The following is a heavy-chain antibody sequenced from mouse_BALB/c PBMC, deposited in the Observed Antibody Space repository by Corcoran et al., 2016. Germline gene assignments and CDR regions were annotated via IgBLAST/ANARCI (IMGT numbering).Heavy chain of an antibody. J-gene: IGHJ4*01. CDR1: GYSFTGYT. D-gene: IGHD1-2*01. V-gene: IGHV1-18*01. Sequence: EVQLQQSGPELVKPGASMKISCKASGYSFTGYTMNWVKQSHGKNLEWIGLINPYNGGTSYNQKFKGKATLTVDKSSSTAYMELLSLTSEDSAVYYCARGGQFITTVPYAMDYWGQGTSVTVSS. CDR3: ARGGQFITTVPYAMDY. CDR2: INPYNGGT.